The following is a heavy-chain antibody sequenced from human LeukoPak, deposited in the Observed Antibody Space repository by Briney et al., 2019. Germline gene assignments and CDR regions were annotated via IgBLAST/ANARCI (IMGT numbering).Heavy chain of an antibody. Sequence: GGSLRLSCAASGFTFSSYAMSWVRQAPGKGLEWVSAISGSGGSTYXADSXXGRFTTSRDNSKNTLYLQMNSLRAEDTAVYYCAXDRDIVVVIGVDYWGQGTLVTVSS. CDR2: ISGSGGST. V-gene: IGHV3-23*01. J-gene: IGHJ4*02. D-gene: IGHD2-21*01. CDR3: AXDRDIVVVIGVDY. CDR1: GFTFSSYA.